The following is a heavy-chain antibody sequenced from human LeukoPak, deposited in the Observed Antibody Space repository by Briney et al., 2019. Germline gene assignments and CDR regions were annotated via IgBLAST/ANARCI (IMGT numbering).Heavy chain of an antibody. V-gene: IGHV4-59*11. J-gene: IGHJ4*02. Sequence: SETLSLTCTVSGGSISSHYLNWIRQPPGNGLEWIGYIYYSGSANYNPALKSRVTISVDTSKNQFSLKLSTVTAADTAVYYCGRAPVEMATIGYLDYWGQGILVTVSS. CDR2: IYYSGSA. D-gene: IGHD5-24*01. CDR3: GRAPVEMATIGYLDY. CDR1: GGSISSHY.